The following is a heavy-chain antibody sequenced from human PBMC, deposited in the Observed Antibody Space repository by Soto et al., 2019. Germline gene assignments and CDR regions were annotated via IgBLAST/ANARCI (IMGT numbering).Heavy chain of an antibody. CDR3: AKDPHVADGHYFDY. Sequence: GSPRLSCAASGFTFSSYAMSWVRQAPGKGLEWVSAISGSGGSTYYADSVKGRFTISRDNSKNTLYLQMNSLRAEDTAVYYCAKDPHVADGHYFDYWGQGTLVTVSS. CDR1: GFTFSSYA. D-gene: IGHD2-15*01. J-gene: IGHJ4*02. V-gene: IGHV3-23*01. CDR2: ISGSGGST.